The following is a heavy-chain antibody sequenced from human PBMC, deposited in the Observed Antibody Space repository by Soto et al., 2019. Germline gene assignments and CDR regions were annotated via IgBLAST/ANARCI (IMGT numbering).Heavy chain of an antibody. CDR3: AGGYDYIWGSYRARDY. D-gene: IGHD3-16*02. J-gene: IGHJ4*02. CDR1: GVTFSSYA. Sequence: EVQLLESGGGLVQPGGSLRLSCAASGVTFSSYAMSWVRQAPGKGLEWVSAISGSGGSTYYADSVKGRFTISRDNSKNTLYLQMNSLRAEDTAVYYCAGGYDYIWGSYRARDYWGQGTLVTVSS. CDR2: ISGSGGST. V-gene: IGHV3-23*01.